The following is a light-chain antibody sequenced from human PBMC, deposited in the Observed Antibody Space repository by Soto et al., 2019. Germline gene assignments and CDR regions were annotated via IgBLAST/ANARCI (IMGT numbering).Light chain of an antibody. Sequence: DIVMTQSPESLAVSLGEKATLNCKSSQSVLYNSNNKNSLAWYQQKPGQPPKLLIYWASTRQSGVPDRFSGSGSGTDFTLTISSLQTEDVAVYYCQQYDNLPLFGGGTKVDIK. CDR2: WAS. J-gene: IGKJ4*01. V-gene: IGKV4-1*01. CDR1: QSVLYNSNNKNS. CDR3: QQYDNLPL.